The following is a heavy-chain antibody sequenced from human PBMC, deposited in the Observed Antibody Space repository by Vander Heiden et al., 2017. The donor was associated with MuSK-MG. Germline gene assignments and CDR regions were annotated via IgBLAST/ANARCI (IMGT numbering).Heavy chain of an antibody. CDR2: IIPILGIA. CDR1: VSTLSSYA. J-gene: IGHJ4*02. Sequence: VQLVQSGAEVKKPGSSLKVSCKASVSTLSSYAISWVRQAPGQGLEWMGRIIPILGIANYAQKFQGRVTITADKSTSTAYMELSSLRSEDTAVYYCASDRGGTYYYGSGSDYWGQGTLVTVSS. CDR3: ASDRGGTYYYGSGSDY. D-gene: IGHD3-10*01. V-gene: IGHV1-69*04.